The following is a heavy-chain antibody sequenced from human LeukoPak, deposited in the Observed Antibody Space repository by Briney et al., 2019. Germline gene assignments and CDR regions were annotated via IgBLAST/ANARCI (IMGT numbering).Heavy chain of an antibody. D-gene: IGHD2-2*01. Sequence: PGGSLRPSCAASGFTFSSYDMHWVRQATGKGLEWVSAIGTAGDTYYPGSVKGRFTISRENAKNSLYLQMNSLRAGDTAVYYCARSRRYCSSTSCYAGAFDIWGQGTMVTVSS. CDR3: ARSRRYCSSTSCYAGAFDI. CDR1: GFTFSSYD. V-gene: IGHV3-13*01. CDR2: IGTAGDT. J-gene: IGHJ3*02.